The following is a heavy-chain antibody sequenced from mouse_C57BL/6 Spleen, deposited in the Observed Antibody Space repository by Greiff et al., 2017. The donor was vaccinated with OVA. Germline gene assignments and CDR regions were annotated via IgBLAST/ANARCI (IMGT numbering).Heavy chain of an antibody. CDR3: ATYYYGSSYLFDY. Sequence: EVKLMESGPGLVKPSQSLSLTCSVTGYSITSGYYWNWIRQFPGNKLEWMGYISYDGSNNYNPSLKNRISITRDTSKNQFFLKLNSVTTEDTATYYCATYYYGSSYLFDYWGQGTTLTVSS. CDR1: GYSITSGYY. J-gene: IGHJ2*01. D-gene: IGHD1-1*01. CDR2: ISYDGSN. V-gene: IGHV3-6*01.